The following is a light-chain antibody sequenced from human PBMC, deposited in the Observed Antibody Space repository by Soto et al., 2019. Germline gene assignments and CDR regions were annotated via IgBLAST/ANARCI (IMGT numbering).Light chain of an antibody. Sequence: YELTQPPSVSVSPGQTASITCSGDKLGDKYACWYQQKPGQSPVLVIYQDSKRPSGIPERFSGSNSGNTATLTISGTQAMDEADYYCQAWDSSTASYVFGTGTKVTVL. CDR2: QDS. CDR3: QAWDSSTASYV. V-gene: IGLV3-1*01. J-gene: IGLJ1*01. CDR1: KLGDKY.